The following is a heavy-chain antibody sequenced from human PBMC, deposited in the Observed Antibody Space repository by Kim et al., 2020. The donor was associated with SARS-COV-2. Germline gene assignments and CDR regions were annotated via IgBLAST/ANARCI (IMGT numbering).Heavy chain of an antibody. D-gene: IGHD2-2*01. J-gene: IGHJ5*02. CDR1: GYSFTSYW. Sequence: GESLKISCKGSGYSFTSYWISWVRQMPGKGLEWMGRIDPSDSYTNYSPSFQGHVTISADKSISTAYLQWSSLKASDTAMYYCARTLVVPAAMVSIKNWFDPWGQGTLVTVSS. CDR3: ARTLVVPAAMVSIKNWFDP. V-gene: IGHV5-10-1*01. CDR2: IDPSDSYT.